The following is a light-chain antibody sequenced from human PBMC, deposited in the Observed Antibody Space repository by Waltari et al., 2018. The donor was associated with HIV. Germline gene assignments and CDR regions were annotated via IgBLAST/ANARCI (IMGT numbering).Light chain of an antibody. CDR3: SSYSATNTVV. Sequence: SWWQQPPGTAPKLLIYEVTNRPSGVPGRFSASKSGTTASLTISGLQAGDEGDYYCSSYSATNTVVFGGGTKLTVL. V-gene: IGLV2-18*02. J-gene: IGLJ2*01. CDR2: EVT.